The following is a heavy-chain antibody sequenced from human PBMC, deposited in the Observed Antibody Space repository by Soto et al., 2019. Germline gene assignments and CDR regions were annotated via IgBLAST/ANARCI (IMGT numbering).Heavy chain of an antibody. D-gene: IGHD2-15*01. CDR2: ISAYNGNT. CDR3: ARPKYSAPGYYYYYGMDV. CDR1: GYTFTSYC. Sequence: AAVNVSYKACGYTFTSYCISWVRQAPGQGLEWMGWISAYNGNTNYAQKLQGRVTMTTDTSTSTDYMELRSLRSDDTAVYYCARPKYSAPGYYYYYGMDVWGQGTTVTVSS. J-gene: IGHJ6*02. V-gene: IGHV1-18*01.